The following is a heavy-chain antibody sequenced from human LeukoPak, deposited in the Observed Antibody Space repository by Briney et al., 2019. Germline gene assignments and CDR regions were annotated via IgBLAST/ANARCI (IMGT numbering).Heavy chain of an antibody. Sequence: SETLSLTCTVSGGSISSYYWSWIRQPPGKGLEWIGYIYTSGSTNYNPSLKSRVTISVDTSKNQFPLKLSSVTAADTAVYYCARRMATTRYYYMDVWGKGTTVTVSS. D-gene: IGHD5-24*01. J-gene: IGHJ6*03. CDR3: ARRMATTRYYYMDV. CDR1: GGSISSYY. V-gene: IGHV4-4*09. CDR2: IYTSGST.